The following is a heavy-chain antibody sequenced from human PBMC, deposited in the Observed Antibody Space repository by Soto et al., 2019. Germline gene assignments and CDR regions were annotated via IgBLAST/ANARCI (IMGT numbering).Heavy chain of an antibody. V-gene: IGHV4-39*01. J-gene: IGHJ4*02. CDR2: IYYRGST. CDR1: GGSISSSSYY. D-gene: IGHD3-22*01. CDR3: ARRPYYYDSPGPPR. Sequence: PSETLSLTCTVSGGSISSSSYYWDWIRQPPGKGLEWIGSIYYRGSTYYNPSLQSRVTISIDTSKNQFSLKLSSVTAADTAVYYCARRPYYYDSPGPPRWGQGILVTVSS.